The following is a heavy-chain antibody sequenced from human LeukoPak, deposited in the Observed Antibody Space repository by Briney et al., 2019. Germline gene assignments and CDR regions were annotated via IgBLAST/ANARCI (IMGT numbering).Heavy chain of an antibody. CDR2: IIPIFGTA. J-gene: IGHJ6*02. Sequence: SVKVSCKASGGTFSSYAISWVRQAPGQGLEWMGGIIPIFGTANYAQKFQGRVTITADKSPSTAYMELSSLRSEDTAVYYCARACYMVRGVIITPPYGMDVWGQGTTVTVSS. CDR1: GGTFSSYA. V-gene: IGHV1-69*06. D-gene: IGHD3-10*01. CDR3: ARACYMVRGVIITPPYGMDV.